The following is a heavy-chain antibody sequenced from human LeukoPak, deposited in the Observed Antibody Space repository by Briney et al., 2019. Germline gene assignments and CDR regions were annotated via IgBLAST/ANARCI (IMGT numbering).Heavy chain of an antibody. J-gene: IGHJ4*02. CDR2: INHSGST. CDR3: ARQVVGYSSSWFDY. D-gene: IGHD6-13*01. CDR1: GGSFSGYY. V-gene: IGHV4-34*01. Sequence: PSETLSLTCAVYGGSFSGYYWSWIRQPPGKGLEWIGEINHSGSTNYNPSLKSRVTISVDTSKNQFSLKLSSVTAADTAVYYCARQVVGYSSSWFDYWGQGTLVTVSS.